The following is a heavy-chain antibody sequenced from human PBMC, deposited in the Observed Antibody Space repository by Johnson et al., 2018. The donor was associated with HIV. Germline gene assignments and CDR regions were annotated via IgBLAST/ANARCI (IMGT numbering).Heavy chain of an antibody. J-gene: IGHJ3*02. CDR2: INWNSNDM. V-gene: IGHV3-9*01. Sequence: VQLVESGGGVVQPGRSLRLSCAASGFTFSSYGMHWVRQAPGKGLEWVSGINWNSNDMGYADSVKGRFTISRDNAKNSLYLQMNSLRAEDTALYYCARADTAMVRGAFDIWGQGTMVTVSS. D-gene: IGHD5-18*01. CDR1: GFTFSSYG. CDR3: ARADTAMVRGAFDI.